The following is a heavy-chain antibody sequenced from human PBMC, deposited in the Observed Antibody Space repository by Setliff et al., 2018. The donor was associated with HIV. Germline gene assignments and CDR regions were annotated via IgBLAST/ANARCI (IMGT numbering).Heavy chain of an antibody. V-gene: IGHV1-18*01. CDR1: GYSFNTYG. CDR3: ARDWNYFASGSNPFDI. Sequence: GASVKVSCKTSGYSFNTYGIGWMRQAPGQGLEWMGWISAYNGKTNLAQRFQGRLTVTTDSSTSTAYMELRSLRSDDSAVYFCARDWNYFASGSNPFDIWGQGTMGTVSS. CDR2: ISAYNGKT. J-gene: IGHJ3*02. D-gene: IGHD3-10*01.